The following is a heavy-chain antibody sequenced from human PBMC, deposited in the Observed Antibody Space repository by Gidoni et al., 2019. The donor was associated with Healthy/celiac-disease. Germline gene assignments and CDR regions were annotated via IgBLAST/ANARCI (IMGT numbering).Heavy chain of an antibody. CDR3: ARDLRTVYPTQSDYYYGMDV. CDR2: ISSSSSYI. J-gene: IGHJ6*02. Sequence: EVQLVESGGGLVKPGGSLRLSCAASGFPFGSYSMNWVRQSPGKRLGWVSSISSSSSYIDYADSVKGRFTISRDNSKNSLYLQMNSLRAEDTAVYYCARDLRTVYPTQSDYYYGMDVWGQGTTVTVSS. D-gene: IGHD2-21*02. CDR1: GFPFGSYS. V-gene: IGHV3-21*01.